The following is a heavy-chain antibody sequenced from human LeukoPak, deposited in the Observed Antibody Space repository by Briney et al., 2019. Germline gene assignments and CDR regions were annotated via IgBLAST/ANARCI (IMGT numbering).Heavy chain of an antibody. CDR1: GFTFSSYA. Sequence: GGSLRLSCAASGFTFSSYAMSWVRQAPGKGLEWVSAISGSGGSTYYADSVKGRFTISRDNSKNTLYLQMNSLRAEDTAVYYCAKDSLSGETYYYDSSGYYRAYWGQGTLVTVSS. CDR3: AKDSLSGETYYYDSSGYYRAY. D-gene: IGHD3-22*01. V-gene: IGHV3-23*01. CDR2: ISGSGGST. J-gene: IGHJ4*02.